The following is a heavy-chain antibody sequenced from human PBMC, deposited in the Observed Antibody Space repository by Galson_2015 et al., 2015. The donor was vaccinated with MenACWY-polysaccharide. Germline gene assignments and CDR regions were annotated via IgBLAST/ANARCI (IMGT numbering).Heavy chain of an antibody. D-gene: IGHD2-21*01. Sequence: SLRLSCAASGFTFNGHGMTWVRQSPGRGLEWVSTINNAATNTHYSDSVRGRFTISRDNSRNTLYLQMNSLRAEDTAIYYCSAWLWNQFDTWGQGIVVTVSS. CDR1: GFTFNGHG. J-gene: IGHJ5*02. CDR2: INNAATNT. V-gene: IGHV3-23*01. CDR3: SAWLWNQFDT.